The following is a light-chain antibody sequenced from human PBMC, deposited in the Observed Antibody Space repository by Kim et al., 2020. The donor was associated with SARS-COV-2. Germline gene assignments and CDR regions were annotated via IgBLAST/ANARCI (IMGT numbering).Light chain of an antibody. J-gene: IGKJ3*01. Sequence: SLSPGERATLSGRASQSVSSYLAWYQQKPGQAPRLLIYDASNRATGIPARFSGSGSGTDFTLTISSLEPEDFAVYYCQQRSNWPTFGPGTKVDIK. V-gene: IGKV3-11*01. CDR1: QSVSSY. CDR2: DAS. CDR3: QQRSNWPT.